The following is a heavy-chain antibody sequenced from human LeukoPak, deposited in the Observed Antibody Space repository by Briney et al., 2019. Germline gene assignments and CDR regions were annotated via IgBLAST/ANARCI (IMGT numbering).Heavy chain of an antibody. Sequence: SETLSLTCAVYGGSFSGYYWSWIRQPPGKGLEWIGEINHSGSTNYNPSLKSRVTISVDTSKNQFSLKLNSVTAADTAVYYCARSLYDINDYWGQGTLVTVSS. J-gene: IGHJ4*02. CDR3: ARSLYDINDY. V-gene: IGHV4-34*01. D-gene: IGHD3-9*01. CDR1: GGSFSGYY. CDR2: INHSGST.